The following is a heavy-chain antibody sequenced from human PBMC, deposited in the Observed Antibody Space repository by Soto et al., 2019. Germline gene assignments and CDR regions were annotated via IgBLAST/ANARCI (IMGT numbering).Heavy chain of an antibody. CDR2: IYYSGST. V-gene: IGHV4-31*03. CDR3: ARSVFP. J-gene: IGHJ5*02. Sequence: QVQLQESGPGLVKPSQTLSLTCTVSGGSISSGGYYWSWIRQHPGKGLEWIGYIYYSGSTYYTPSLKRRATIAVDTSKNQFSLKLTSVTAAATTVYYCARSVFPWGQGTLVNVSS. CDR1: GGSISSGGYY.